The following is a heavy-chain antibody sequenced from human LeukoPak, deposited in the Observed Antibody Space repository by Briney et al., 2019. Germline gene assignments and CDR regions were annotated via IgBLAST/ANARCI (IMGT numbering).Heavy chain of an antibody. D-gene: IGHD6-19*01. CDR2: INQDGGAQ. Sequence: PGGSLRLSCAASGFTFSSHWMNWVRQAPGKGLEWVANINQDGGAQYYVDSVKGRFTISRDNAENSLYLQMNSLRAEDTAVYYCARGMTVAANWFDPWGQGTLVTVSS. V-gene: IGHV3-7*04. CDR3: ARGMTVAANWFDP. CDR1: GFTFSSHW. J-gene: IGHJ5*02.